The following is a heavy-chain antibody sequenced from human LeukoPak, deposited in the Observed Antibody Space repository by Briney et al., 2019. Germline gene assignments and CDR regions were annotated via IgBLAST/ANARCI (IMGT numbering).Heavy chain of an antibody. CDR2: ISWNSGSI. V-gene: IGHV3-9*01. J-gene: IGHJ1*01. D-gene: IGHD1-26*01. CDR1: GFTFDDYA. Sequence: GGSLRLSCAASGFTFDDYAMHWVRQAPGKGLGWVSGISWNSGSIGYADSVKGRFTISRDNAKNSLYLQMNSLRAEDTALYYCAKDTLPTQYSGSPTHSFQHWGQGTLVTVSS. CDR3: AKDTLPTQYSGSPTHSFQH.